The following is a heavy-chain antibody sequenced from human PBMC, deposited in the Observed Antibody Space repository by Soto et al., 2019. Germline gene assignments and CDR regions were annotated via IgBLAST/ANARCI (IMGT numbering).Heavy chain of an antibody. CDR1: GFMFSAYC. J-gene: IGHJ4*02. V-gene: IGHV3-7*01. CDR2: ISGGARDK. Sequence: EVQLVESGGRLVQPGGSLRLSCAASGFMFSAYCRSWVRQDPGKGLEWVATISGGARDKFYVDSVKGRFTISRDDSKNTLYLQMNSLRDKDTAVYYCVREDWHRFDSWGQGTVVTVSS. CDR3: VREDWHRFDS. D-gene: IGHD2-21*01.